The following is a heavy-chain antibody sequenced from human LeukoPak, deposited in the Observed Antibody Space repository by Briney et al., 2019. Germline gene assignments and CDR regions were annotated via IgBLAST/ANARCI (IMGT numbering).Heavy chain of an antibody. J-gene: IGHJ3*02. CDR1: VFTFRSYS. CDR2: INRVSTTI. CDR3: ARDQFYAFDI. Sequence: GGSLRLSCAASVFTFRSYSMNWVRQAPGKGLEWLSYINRVSTTITYADSVKGRFTISTDDAKNSLYLPMNSLRDEDTAVYYCARDQFYAFDIWGQGTVVTVSS. V-gene: IGHV3-48*02.